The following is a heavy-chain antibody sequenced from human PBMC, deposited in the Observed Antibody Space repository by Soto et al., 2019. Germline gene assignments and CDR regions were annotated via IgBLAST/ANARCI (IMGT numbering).Heavy chain of an antibody. CDR1: GGTFSSHG. Sequence: QVQLVQSGTVVQRRGSSVKVSCQASGGTFSSHGMAWVRQAPGQGLEWMGGIIPTFGTPTYAPKFQGRVTITADKSTNTAYMELRSLRSGDTAVYYCASERSAQYFDFWGQGTLITVSS. J-gene: IGHJ4*02. D-gene: IGHD1-26*01. CDR3: ASERSAQYFDF. V-gene: IGHV1-69*06. CDR2: IIPTFGTP.